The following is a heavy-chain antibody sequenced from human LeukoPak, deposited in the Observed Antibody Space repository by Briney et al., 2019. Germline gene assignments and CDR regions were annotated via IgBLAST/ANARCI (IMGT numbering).Heavy chain of an antibody. D-gene: IGHD3-22*01. CDR2: ISYDGSNK. V-gene: IGHV3-30-3*01. J-gene: IGHJ4*02. CDR3: ARESGVYYDSSGYYVY. CDR1: GFTFSSYA. Sequence: GGSLRLSCAASGFTFSSYAMHWVRQAPGKGLEWVAVISYDGSNKYYADSVKGRFTISRDNSKDTLYLQMNSLRAEDTAVYYCARESGVYYDSSGYYVYWGQGTLVTVSS.